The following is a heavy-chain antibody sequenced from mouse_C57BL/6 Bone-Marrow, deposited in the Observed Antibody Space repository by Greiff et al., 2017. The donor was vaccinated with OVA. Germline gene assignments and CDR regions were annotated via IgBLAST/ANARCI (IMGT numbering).Heavy chain of an antibody. CDR3: ARGDDGTTWGAMDD. CDR1: GYAFTSYW. Sequence: QVQLQQPGAELVKPGASVKLSCKASGYAFTSYWMQWVKQRPGQGLEWIGEIDPSDSYTNYNQKFKGKATLTVDTSSSTAYMQLSSLTSEDSAVYYWARGDDGTTWGAMDDWGQGTSVTVSS. CDR2: IDPSDSYT. J-gene: IGHJ4*01. V-gene: IGHV1-50*01. D-gene: IGHD2-14*01.